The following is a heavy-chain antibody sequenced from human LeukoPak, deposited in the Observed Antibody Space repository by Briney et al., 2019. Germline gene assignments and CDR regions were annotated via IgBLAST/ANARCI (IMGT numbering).Heavy chain of an antibody. V-gene: IGHV4-30-4*01. D-gene: IGHD3-10*01. CDR3: ARRFTMVRGTRRDGFDI. Sequence: TSETLSLTCTVSGGSISINDYYWRWIRQTPGKRLEWIGYIYYSGSTYYNPSLKSRVTISVDTSKNQFSLKLTSVTAADTAVYYCARRFTMVRGTRRDGFDIWGQGTMVTVSS. CDR2: IYYSGST. CDR1: GGSISINDYY. J-gene: IGHJ3*02.